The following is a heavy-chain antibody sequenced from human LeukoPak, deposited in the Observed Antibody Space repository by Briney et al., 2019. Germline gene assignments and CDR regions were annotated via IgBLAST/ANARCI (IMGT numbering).Heavy chain of an antibody. CDR3: ARSVRYNWNDALGY. J-gene: IGHJ4*02. Sequence: ASVKVSCKASGYTFTSYGISWVRQAPGQGLEWMGWISAYNGNTNYAQKLQGRVTMTTDTSTSTAYMELRSLRSDDTAVYYCARSVRYNWNDALGYWGQGTLVTVSS. CDR1: GYTFTSYG. V-gene: IGHV1-18*01. CDR2: ISAYNGNT. D-gene: IGHD1-1*01.